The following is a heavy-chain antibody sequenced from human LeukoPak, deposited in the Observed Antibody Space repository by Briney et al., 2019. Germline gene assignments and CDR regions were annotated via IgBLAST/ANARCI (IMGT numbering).Heavy chain of an antibody. Sequence: SETLSLTCAVYGGSFSGYYWSWICQPPGKGLEWIGEINHSGSTNYNPSLKSRVTISVDTSKNQFSLKLSSVTAADTAVYYCARLPNYYDFWSGYWSGFDYWGQGTLVTVSS. J-gene: IGHJ4*02. CDR1: GGSFSGYY. V-gene: IGHV4-34*01. D-gene: IGHD3-3*01. CDR2: INHSGST. CDR3: ARLPNYYDFWSGYWSGFDY.